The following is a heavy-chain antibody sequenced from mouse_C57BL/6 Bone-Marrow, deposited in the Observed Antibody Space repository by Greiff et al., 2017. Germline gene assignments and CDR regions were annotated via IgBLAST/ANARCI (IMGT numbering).Heavy chain of an antibody. V-gene: IGHV1-85*01. D-gene: IGHD1-1*01. Sequence: QVQLQQSGPELVKPGASVKLSCKASGYTFTSYDINWVKQRPGQGLEWIGWIYPRAGSTKYNEKFKGKATLTVDTSSSTAYMELHSLTSEDSAVYCCARERVYYYGVRYFDVWGTGTTVTVSS. J-gene: IGHJ1*03. CDR2: IYPRAGST. CDR1: GYTFTSYD. CDR3: ARERVYYYGVRYFDV.